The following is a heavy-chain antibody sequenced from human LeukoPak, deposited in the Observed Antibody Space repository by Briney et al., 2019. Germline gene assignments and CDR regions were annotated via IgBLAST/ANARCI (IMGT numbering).Heavy chain of an antibody. D-gene: IGHD1-26*01. V-gene: IGHV3-23*01. CDR3: ARTLSRGAFDI. CDR1: GFTFSSCA. Sequence: GGSLRLSCAASGFTFSSCAMNWVRQAPGKGLECVSTTSGSGGSTYYADSVKGRFTISRDNSKNTLYLQMNSLRAEDTAVYYCARTLSRGAFDIWGQGTMVTVSS. J-gene: IGHJ3*02. CDR2: TSGSGGST.